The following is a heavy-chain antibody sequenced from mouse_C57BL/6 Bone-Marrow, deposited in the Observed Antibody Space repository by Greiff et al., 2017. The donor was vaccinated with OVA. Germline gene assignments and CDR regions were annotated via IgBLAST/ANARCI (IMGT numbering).Heavy chain of an antibody. CDR1: GYTFTSYT. D-gene: IGHD3-2*02. CDR2: INPSSGYT. CDR3: ARGRETAQATFAY. V-gene: IGHV1-4*01. J-gene: IGHJ3*01. Sequence: QVQLQQSGAELARPGASVKMSCKASGYTFTSYTMHWVKQRPGQGLEWIGYINPSSGYTKYNQKFKDKATLTADKSSSTAYMQLSSLTSEDSAVYYCARGRETAQATFAYWGQGTPVTVSA.